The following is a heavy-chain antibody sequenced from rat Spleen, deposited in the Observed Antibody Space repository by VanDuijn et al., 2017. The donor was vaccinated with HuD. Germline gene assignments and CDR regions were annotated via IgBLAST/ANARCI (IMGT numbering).Heavy chain of an antibody. CDR3: ARPHNIGTTYYFDY. CDR1: GFTFSDYY. CDR2: ISYDGGRN. D-gene: IGHD1-5*01. Sequence: EVQLVESGGGLVQPGRSLKLSCAASGFTFSDYYMAWVRQAPTKGLEWVATISYDGGRNFYRDSVKGRFTISRDNAKSSLYLQMDSLRSEDTATYYCARPHNIGTTYYFDYWGQGVMVTVSS. J-gene: IGHJ2*01. V-gene: IGHV5-29*01.